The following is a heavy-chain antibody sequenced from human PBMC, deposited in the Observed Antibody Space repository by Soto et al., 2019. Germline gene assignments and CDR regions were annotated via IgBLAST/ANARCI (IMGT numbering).Heavy chain of an antibody. Sequence: PGGSLRLSCAASGFTFSSYGMHWVRQAPGKGLEWVAVISYDGSNKYYADSVKGRFTISRDNSKNTLNLQMNSLRAEDTAVYYCAKSDKGSYGMDVWGQGTTVTVSS. CDR1: GFTFSSYG. V-gene: IGHV3-30*18. D-gene: IGHD2-15*01. J-gene: IGHJ6*02. CDR3: AKSDKGSYGMDV. CDR2: ISYDGSNK.